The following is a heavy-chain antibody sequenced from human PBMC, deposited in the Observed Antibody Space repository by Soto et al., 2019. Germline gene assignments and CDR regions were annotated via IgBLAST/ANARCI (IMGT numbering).Heavy chain of an antibody. CDR3: AREALVETAMDTAGVDAFDI. CDR1: GFTFSSYG. J-gene: IGHJ3*02. D-gene: IGHD5-18*01. Sequence: QVQLVESGGGVVQPGRSLRLSCAASGFTFSSYGMHWVRQAPGKGLEWVAVIWYDGSYKFYADSVKGRFTISRDNSKKTLCLEMNSLRAEDTAVYYCAREALVETAMDTAGVDAFDIWGQGTMVTVSS. CDR2: IWYDGSYK. V-gene: IGHV3-33*01.